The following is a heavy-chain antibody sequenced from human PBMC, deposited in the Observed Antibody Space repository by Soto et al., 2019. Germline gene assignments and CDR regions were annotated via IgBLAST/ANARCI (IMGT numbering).Heavy chain of an antibody. CDR1: SASIGSSDYT. V-gene: IGHV4-39*01. CDR2: IYYSGTT. J-gene: IGHJ6*02. Sequence: QLQLQESGPGLVKPSETLSLTCTVYSASIGSSDYTCGWIRQPPGKGLERIGSIYYSGTTYYDPSRNRRVTVSVETSKNQFPLKVTAVTAADTAVYYCARLHGYCISSSCHGHYAMDVWGQGTTGTVSS. D-gene: IGHD2-2*01. CDR3: ARLHGYCISSSCHGHYAMDV.